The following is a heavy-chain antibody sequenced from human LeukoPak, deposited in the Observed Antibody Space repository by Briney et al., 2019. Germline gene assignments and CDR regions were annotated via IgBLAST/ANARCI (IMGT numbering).Heavy chain of an antibody. CDR1: GFTFSSYW. V-gene: IGHV3-7*01. J-gene: IGHJ4*02. Sequence: PGGSLRLSCAASGFTFSSYWMNWVRQAPGKGLEWVANIKQDESEKYYVDSVKGRFTISRDNAKNSLYLQMDSLRAEDTAVYYCARVLDNSSSRSQSLKYWGQGTLVTVSS. CDR2: IKQDESEK. CDR3: ARVLDNSSSRSQSLKY. D-gene: IGHD2-2*01.